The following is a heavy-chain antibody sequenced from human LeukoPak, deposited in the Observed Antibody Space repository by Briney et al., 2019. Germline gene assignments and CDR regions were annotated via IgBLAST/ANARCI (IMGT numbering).Heavy chain of an antibody. J-gene: IGHJ5*02. Sequence: SETLSLTCAVYGGSFSGYYWSWIRQPPGKGLEWIGEINHSGSTNYNPSLKSRVTISVDTSKNHFSLKLSSVTAADTAVYYCARDTGEYDFWSGYYPSNWFDPWGQGTLVTVSS. V-gene: IGHV4-34*01. CDR1: GGSFSGYY. CDR3: ARDTGEYDFWSGYYPSNWFDP. CDR2: INHSGST. D-gene: IGHD3-3*01.